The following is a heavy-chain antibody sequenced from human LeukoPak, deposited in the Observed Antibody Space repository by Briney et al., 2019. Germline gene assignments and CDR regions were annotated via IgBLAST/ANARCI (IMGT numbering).Heavy chain of an antibody. CDR1: GYTFTSYY. CDR2: INPSGGGT. V-gene: IGHV1-46*01. Sequence: GASVKVSCKASGYTFTSYYIHWVRQAPGPGLEWLGVINPSGGGTGYAQKFQGRVTMTGDTSTSTVYMELSSLRSEDTAVYYCTIFRGMDVWGQGTTVTVSS. CDR3: TIFRGMDV. D-gene: IGHD2/OR15-2a*01. J-gene: IGHJ6*02.